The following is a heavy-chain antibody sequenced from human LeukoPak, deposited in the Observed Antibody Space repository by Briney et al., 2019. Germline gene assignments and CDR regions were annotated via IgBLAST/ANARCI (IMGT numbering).Heavy chain of an antibody. Sequence: GGSLRLSCAASGFTVSSNYMGWVRQAPGKGLEWVSAISSSGRYMYYADSVKGRFTISRDNANNSLYLQMDSLRAEDTAVYYCAKDVRSDYFDYWGQGTLVPVSS. CDR2: ISSSGRYM. J-gene: IGHJ4*02. V-gene: IGHV3-21*01. CDR3: AKDVRSDYFDY. CDR1: GFTVSSNY.